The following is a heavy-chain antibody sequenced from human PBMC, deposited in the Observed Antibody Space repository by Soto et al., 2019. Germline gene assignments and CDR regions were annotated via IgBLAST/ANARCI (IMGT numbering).Heavy chain of an antibody. D-gene: IGHD3-22*01. Sequence: QVQRVQSGAAVKKPGASLKVSCKASGCTFPSYYMHWVRQAPGQGLEWMGIINPSGGSTSYAQKCQGRVTMTRDRSKSTVYMEMSSLRSEETAVYYCAREDYYDSSGYPTNNWFDPWGQGTLVTVSS. CDR1: GCTFPSYY. CDR2: INPSGGST. CDR3: AREDYYDSSGYPTNNWFDP. J-gene: IGHJ5*02. V-gene: IGHV1-46*01.